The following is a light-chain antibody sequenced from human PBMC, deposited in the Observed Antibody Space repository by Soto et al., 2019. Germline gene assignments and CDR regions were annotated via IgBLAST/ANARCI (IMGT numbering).Light chain of an antibody. CDR3: CSYAGGNTHV. Sequence: QSVLNQPASVSGSPGQSITISCTGTSRDVGAYNYVSWYQHHPGKAPKLIIFAVSNRPSGVSDRFSGSKSGNTASLTISGLQAEDEADYYCCSYAGGNTHVFGTGTKVTVL. J-gene: IGLJ1*01. V-gene: IGLV2-14*03. CDR2: AVS. CDR1: SRDVGAYNY.